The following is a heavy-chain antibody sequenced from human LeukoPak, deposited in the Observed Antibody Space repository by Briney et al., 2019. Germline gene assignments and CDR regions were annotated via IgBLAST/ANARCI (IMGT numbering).Heavy chain of an antibody. CDR1: GFTFSSYW. Sequence: GGSLRLSCAASGFTFSSYWMSWVRQAPGKGLEWVANIKQDGSEKYYVDSVKGRFTISRDNAKTSLYLQMNSLRAEDTAVYYCARESERPLGYCSSTSCSGDFDYWGQGTLVTVSS. CDR2: IKQDGSEK. D-gene: IGHD2-2*01. CDR3: ARESERPLGYCSSTSCSGDFDY. V-gene: IGHV3-7*01. J-gene: IGHJ4*02.